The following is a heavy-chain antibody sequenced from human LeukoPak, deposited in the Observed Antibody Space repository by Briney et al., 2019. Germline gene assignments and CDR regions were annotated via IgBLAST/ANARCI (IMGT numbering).Heavy chain of an antibody. V-gene: IGHV5-51*01. CDR1: GYSFVSHL. CDR2: IYPGYSDT. CDR3: ARRPSYDFWSGYYGVDGLDI. Sequence: GGSLMISRKASGYSFVSHLIVWVRQMPGKGVGWLGIIYPGYSDTRYSPSFQGQVTISADKSISTVYLQWNSLRASDTAMYYCARRPSYDFWSGYYGVDGLDIWGQGTMVTVSS. J-gene: IGHJ3*02. D-gene: IGHD3-3*01.